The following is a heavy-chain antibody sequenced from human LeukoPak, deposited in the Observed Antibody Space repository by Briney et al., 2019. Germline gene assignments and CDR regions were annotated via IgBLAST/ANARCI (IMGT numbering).Heavy chain of an antibody. Sequence: ASVKVSCKASGYTFTSYDINWVRQATGQGLEWMGWMNPNSGNTGYAQKFQGRVTMTRNTSISTAYMELSSLRSEDTAVYYCARGRRKGYSGSGSRGYYYYMDVWAKGTTVTISS. CDR2: MNPNSGNT. CDR3: ARGRRKGYSGSGSRGYYYYMDV. D-gene: IGHD3-10*01. CDR1: GYTFTSYD. J-gene: IGHJ6*03. V-gene: IGHV1-8*01.